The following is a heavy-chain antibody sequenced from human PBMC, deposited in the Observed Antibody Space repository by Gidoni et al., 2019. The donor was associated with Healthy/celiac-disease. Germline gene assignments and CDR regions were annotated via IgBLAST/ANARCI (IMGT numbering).Heavy chain of an antibody. CDR3: AREPGSSWYQTLYYYYGMDV. Sequence: EVQLVESGGGLVKPGGSLRLSCAASGFTFSSYSMNWVRQAPGKGLEWVSSISSSSSYIYYADSVKGRFTISRDNAKNSLYLQMNSLRAEDTAVYYCAREPGSSWYQTLYYYYGMDVWGQGTTVTVSS. D-gene: IGHD6-13*01. CDR1: GFTFSSYS. CDR2: ISSSSSYI. J-gene: IGHJ6*02. V-gene: IGHV3-21*01.